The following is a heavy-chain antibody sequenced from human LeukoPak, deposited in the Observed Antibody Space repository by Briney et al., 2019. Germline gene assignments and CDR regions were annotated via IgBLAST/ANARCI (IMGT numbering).Heavy chain of an antibody. Sequence: GGSLRLSCAASGFTFSSYSMNWVRQAPGKGLEWVSSISSSSSYIYYADSVKGRFTISRDNARNSLYLQMNSRRAEDTAVYYCARAVWGVDYWGQGTLVTVSS. CDR2: ISSSSSYI. J-gene: IGHJ4*02. CDR1: GFTFSSYS. D-gene: IGHD3-16*01. V-gene: IGHV3-21*01. CDR3: ARAVWGVDY.